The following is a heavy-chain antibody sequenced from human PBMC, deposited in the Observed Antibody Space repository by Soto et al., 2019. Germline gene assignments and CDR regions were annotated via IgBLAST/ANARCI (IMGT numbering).Heavy chain of an antibody. J-gene: IGHJ6*02. CDR2: INPSGGST. Sequence: QVQLVQSGAEVKKPGASVKVSCKASGYTFTSYYMHWVRQAPGQGLEWMGIINPSGGSTSYAQKFQGRGTMTRDTSTSTVYMELSSLRSEDKAVYYCEIGDCSGGSCQGGMDVWGQGTTVTVSS. D-gene: IGHD2-15*01. CDR1: GYTFTSYY. CDR3: EIGDCSGGSCQGGMDV. V-gene: IGHV1-46*01.